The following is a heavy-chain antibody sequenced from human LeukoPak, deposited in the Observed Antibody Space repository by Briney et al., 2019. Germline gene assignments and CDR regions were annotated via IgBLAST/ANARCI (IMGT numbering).Heavy chain of an antibody. Sequence: GGSLRLSCAASGFTVSSNYMSWVRQAPGKGLEWVSVIYSGGSTYYADSVKGRFTISRDNSKNTLYLQMNSLRAEDTAVYYCARDNGYDIFDYWGQGTPVTVSS. CDR1: GFTVSSNY. CDR3: ARDNGYDIFDY. J-gene: IGHJ4*02. V-gene: IGHV3-53*01. D-gene: IGHD3-9*01. CDR2: IYSGGST.